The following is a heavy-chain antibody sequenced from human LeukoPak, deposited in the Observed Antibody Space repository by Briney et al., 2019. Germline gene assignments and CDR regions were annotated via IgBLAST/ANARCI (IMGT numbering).Heavy chain of an antibody. CDR1: GFTFGDYA. D-gene: IGHD3-3*01. V-gene: IGHV3-49*05. CDR3: TRGLIGDDFWSGYYPYYFDY. CDR2: IRSKAYGGTT. Sequence: KPGRSLRLSCTASGFTFGDYAMSWFRQAPGKGLEWVGFIRSKAYGGTTEYAASVKGRSTISRDDSKSIAYLQMNSLKTEDTAVYYCTRGLIGDDFWSGYYPYYFDYWGQGTLVTVSS. J-gene: IGHJ4*02.